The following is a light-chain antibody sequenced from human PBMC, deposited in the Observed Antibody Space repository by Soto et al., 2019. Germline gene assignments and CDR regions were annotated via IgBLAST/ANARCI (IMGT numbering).Light chain of an antibody. V-gene: IGLV1-40*01. CDR3: QSYDSSLSDSVV. CDR2: NYV. Sequence: QSVLTQPPSVSGAPGQRVTISCAGTSSNIGAGYGVHWYQQLPGRAPKLLIHNYVNRPSGVPDRFSGSKSGTSASLAITGLRAEDEADYYCQSYDSSLSDSVVFGGGTKLTVL. CDR1: SSNIGAGYG. J-gene: IGLJ2*01.